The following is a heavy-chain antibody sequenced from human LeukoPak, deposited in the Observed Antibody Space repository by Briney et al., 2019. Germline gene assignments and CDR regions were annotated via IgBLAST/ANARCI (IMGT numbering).Heavy chain of an antibody. CDR2: INHSGST. Sequence: SETLSLTCAVYGGSFSGYYWSWIRQPPGKGLEWIGEINHSGSTNYNTSLKSRVTISVDTSENQFSLKLSSVTAANTAVYYCARGLAIFDYWGQGTLVTVSS. CDR3: ARGLAIFDY. J-gene: IGHJ4*02. V-gene: IGHV4-34*01. D-gene: IGHD5-12*01. CDR1: GGSFSGYY.